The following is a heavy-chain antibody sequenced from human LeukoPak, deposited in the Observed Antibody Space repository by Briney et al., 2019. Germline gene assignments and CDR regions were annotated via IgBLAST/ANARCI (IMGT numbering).Heavy chain of an antibody. Sequence: PSETLSLTCTVSGGSINSGDSHWSWIRQPPGKGLEWIGYISYSGSTSYNPSLRSRVTISLDTSNNQFSLKLNSVTAADAAVYFCARVNTGTSDFDSWGQGTLVTVSS. CDR1: GGSINSGDSH. V-gene: IGHV4-30-4*01. CDR2: ISYSGST. J-gene: IGHJ4*02. CDR3: ARVNTGTSDFDS. D-gene: IGHD1-1*01.